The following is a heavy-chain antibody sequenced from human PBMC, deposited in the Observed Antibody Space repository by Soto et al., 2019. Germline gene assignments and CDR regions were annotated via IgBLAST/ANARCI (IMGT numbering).Heavy chain of an antibody. Sequence: GGSLRLSCAASGFTFSSYSMNWVSQAPGKGLEWVSSISSSSSYIYYADSVKGRFTISRDNAKNSLYLQMNSLRAEDTAVYYCARRVVAEEDFYYYMDVWGKGTTVTDSS. CDR1: GFTFSSYS. D-gene: IGHD2-2*01. CDR2: ISSSSSYI. V-gene: IGHV3-21*01. CDR3: ARRVVAEEDFYYYMDV. J-gene: IGHJ6*03.